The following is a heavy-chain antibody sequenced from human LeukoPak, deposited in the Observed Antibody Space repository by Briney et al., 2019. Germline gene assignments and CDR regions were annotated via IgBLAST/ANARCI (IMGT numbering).Heavy chain of an antibody. CDR3: ARGTDYDFWSGFDY. CDR1: GGTFSSYA. J-gene: IGHJ4*02. V-gene: IGHV1-69*04. D-gene: IGHD3-3*01. Sequence: SVKVSCKASGGTFSSYAISWVRQAPGQVLVWMGRIIPILGIANYAQKFQGRVTITADKSTSTAYMELSSLRSEDTAVYYCARGTDYDFWSGFDYWGQGTLVTVSS. CDR2: IIPILGIA.